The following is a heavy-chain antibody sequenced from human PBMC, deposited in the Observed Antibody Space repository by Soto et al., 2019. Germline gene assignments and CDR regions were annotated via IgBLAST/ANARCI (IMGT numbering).Heavy chain of an antibody. CDR1: GFTFSSYA. Sequence: EVQLLESGGGLVQPGGSLTLSCAASGFTFSSYAMSWVRQAPGKGLEWIGYIYDNGITSQNPSLKSRVTMSADTSQNQFSLKLTSVTGADTAVYFCARTYDSNGYANEFDSWGQGILVTVTS. CDR3: ARTYDSNGYANEFDS. V-gene: IGHV3-23*05. CDR2: IYDNGIT. J-gene: IGHJ4*02. D-gene: IGHD3-22*01.